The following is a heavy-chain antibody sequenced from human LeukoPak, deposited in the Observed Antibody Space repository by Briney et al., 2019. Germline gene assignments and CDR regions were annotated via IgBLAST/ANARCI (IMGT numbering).Heavy chain of an antibody. CDR3: ARAGGRSWFDP. J-gene: IGHJ5*02. Sequence: ASVKVSCKASGYTFTGYFMHWVRQAPGQGLEWMGWINPNSGGTNYAQKFQGRVTMTTDTSMSTAYMELSRLTSDDTAVYYCARAGGRSWFDPWGQGTLVTVSS. CDR1: GYTFTGYF. V-gene: IGHV1-2*02. CDR2: INPNSGGT.